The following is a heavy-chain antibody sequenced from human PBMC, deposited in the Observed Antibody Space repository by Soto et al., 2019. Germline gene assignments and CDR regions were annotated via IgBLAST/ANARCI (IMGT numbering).Heavy chain of an antibody. J-gene: IGHJ4*02. CDR1: GFTFSSYG. V-gene: IGHV3-30*18. CDR3: AKDRHDYGDFNFDY. CDR2: ISYDGSNK. D-gene: IGHD4-17*01. Sequence: GGSLRLSCAASGFTFSSYGMHWVRQAPGKGLEWVAVISYDGSNKYYADSVKGRFTISRDNSKNTLYLQMNSLRAEDTAVYYCAKDRHDYGDFNFDYWGQGTLVTVSS.